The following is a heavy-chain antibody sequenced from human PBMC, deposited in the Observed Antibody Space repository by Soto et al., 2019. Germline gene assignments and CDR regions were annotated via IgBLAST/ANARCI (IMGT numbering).Heavy chain of an antibody. J-gene: IGHJ4*02. Sequence: ASVKVSCKASGYTFTGYYMHWVRQAPGQGLEWMGWINPNSGGTNYAQKFQGWVTMTRDTSISTAYMELSRLRSDDTAVYYCARVAYDFWSGYYSYFDYWGQGTLVTVSS. V-gene: IGHV1-2*04. CDR3: ARVAYDFWSGYYSYFDY. CDR2: INPNSGGT. CDR1: GYTFTGYY. D-gene: IGHD3-3*01.